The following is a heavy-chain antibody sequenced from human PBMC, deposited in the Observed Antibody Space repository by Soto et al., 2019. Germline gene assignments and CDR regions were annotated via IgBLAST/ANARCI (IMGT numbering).Heavy chain of an antibody. D-gene: IGHD3-22*01. V-gene: IGHV3-23*01. Sequence: GGSLRLSCAASGFTFSSYAMSWVRQAPGKGLEWVSAISGSGGSTYYADSVKGRFTISRDNSKNTLYLQMNSLRAEDTAAYYCAKTRSSGYYPFDYWGQGTLVTVSS. J-gene: IGHJ4*01. CDR1: GFTFSSYA. CDR2: ISGSGGST. CDR3: AKTRSSGYYPFDY.